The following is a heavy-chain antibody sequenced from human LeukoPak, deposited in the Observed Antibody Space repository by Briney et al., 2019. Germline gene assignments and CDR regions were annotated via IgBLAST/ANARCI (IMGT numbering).Heavy chain of an antibody. CDR1: GGSISSYY. CDR2: IYYSGST. J-gene: IGHJ3*02. V-gene: IGHV4-59*08. CDR3: VRHLSAGRPAFDI. D-gene: IGHD2-15*01. Sequence: SETLSLTCSVSGGSISSYYWSWIRQPPGEGVEWIGYIYYSGSTNYNPSLKSRVTMSVDTSNNKFSLKLTSLTAADTAVYYCVRHLSAGRPAFDIWGQGTMVTVSS.